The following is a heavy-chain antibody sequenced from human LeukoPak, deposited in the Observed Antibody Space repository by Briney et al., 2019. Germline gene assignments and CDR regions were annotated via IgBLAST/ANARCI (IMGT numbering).Heavy chain of an antibody. J-gene: IGHJ4*02. D-gene: IGHD6-13*01. V-gene: IGHV3-30*02. CDR3: AKPYSSSWPYYFDY. CDR2: IRYDGSNK. CDR1: GFTFSSYG. Sequence: PGGSLRLSCAASGFTFSSYGMHWVRQAPGKGLEWVAFIRYDGSNKYYADSVKGRFTISRDDSKNTLYLQMNSLRAEDTAVYYCAKPYSSSWPYYFDYWGQGTLVTVSS.